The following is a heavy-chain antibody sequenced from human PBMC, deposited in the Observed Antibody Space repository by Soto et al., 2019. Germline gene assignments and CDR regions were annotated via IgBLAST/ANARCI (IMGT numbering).Heavy chain of an antibody. D-gene: IGHD2-15*01. CDR2: LSSSGSST. Sequence: EVQLLESGGGLVQPGGSLRLSCAASGVTFTNYAMSWVRQAPGKGLEWVSSLSSSGSSTYYADSVKGRFTISRDNSKDTLYMQMNSLRADDTAVYFCAKAARLLDDWGQGTLVTVSS. V-gene: IGHV3-23*01. CDR3: AKAARLLDD. CDR1: GVTFTNYA. J-gene: IGHJ4*02.